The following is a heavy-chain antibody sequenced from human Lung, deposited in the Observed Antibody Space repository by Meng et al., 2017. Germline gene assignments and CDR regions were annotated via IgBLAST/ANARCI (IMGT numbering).Heavy chain of an antibody. J-gene: IGHJ4*02. CDR3: ARGPTTMAHDFDY. D-gene: IGHD4-11*01. V-gene: IGHV4-34*01. CDR2: INHSGST. Sequence: QGKVKEWGTGHSKPSGTLASTSFVSGGSFSDYDWSLIRQPPGKGLEWIGEINHSGSTNYIPSLESRATISVDTSQNNLSLKLSSVTAADSAVYYCARGPTTMAHDFDYWGQGTLVTVSS. CDR1: GGSFSDYD.